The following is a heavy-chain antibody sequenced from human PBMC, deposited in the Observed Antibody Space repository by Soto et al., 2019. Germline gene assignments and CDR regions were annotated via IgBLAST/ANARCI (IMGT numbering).Heavy chain of an antibody. CDR2: ISYDGSNK. V-gene: IGHV3-30*18. D-gene: IGHD2-21*02. Sequence: PGGSLRLSCAGSGFTFSSYGMHWVRQAPGKGLEWVAVISYDGSNKYYADSVKGRFTISRDNSKNTLYLQMNSLRAEDTAVYYCAKDLHCSQWGQGTLVTVSS. J-gene: IGHJ4*02. CDR1: GFTFSSYG. CDR3: AKDLHCSQ.